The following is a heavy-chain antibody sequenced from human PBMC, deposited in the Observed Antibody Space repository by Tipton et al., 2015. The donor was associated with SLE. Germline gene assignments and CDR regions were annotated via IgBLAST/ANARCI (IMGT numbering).Heavy chain of an antibody. J-gene: IGHJ2*01. CDR3: ARELLRPWYFDL. CDR2: ISSSGSTI. Sequence: SLRLSCAASGFTFSNYAMSWIRQAPGKGLEWVSYISSSGSTIYYADSVKGRFTISRDNAKNSLYLQMNSLRAEDTAVYYCARELLRPWYFDLWGRGTLVTVSS. V-gene: IGHV3-11*04. D-gene: IGHD1-26*01. CDR1: GFTFSNYA.